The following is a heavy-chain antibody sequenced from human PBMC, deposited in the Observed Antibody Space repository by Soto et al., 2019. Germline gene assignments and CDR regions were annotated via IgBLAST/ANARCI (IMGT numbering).Heavy chain of an antibody. CDR2: ISYDGSNK. CDR1: GFTFSSYA. V-gene: IGHV3-30-3*01. CDR3: ASELEVAGPRGLDY. D-gene: IGHD6-19*01. Sequence: GGSLRLSCAASGFTFSSYAMHWVRQAPGKGLEWVAVISYDGSNKYYADSVKGRFTISRDNSKNTLYLQMNSLRAEDTAVYYCASELEVAGPRGLDYWGQGTLVTVSS. J-gene: IGHJ4*02.